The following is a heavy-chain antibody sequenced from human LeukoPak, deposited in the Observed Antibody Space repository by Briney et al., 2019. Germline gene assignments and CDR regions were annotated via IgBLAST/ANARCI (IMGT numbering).Heavy chain of an antibody. CDR3: ARGLKYYYFYMDV. J-gene: IGHJ6*03. Sequence: SETLSLTCTVSGGSINSDSYYWSWIRQPAGKGLEWVGRVYTSGSTDYNPSLRSRVIISIDTSNNQFSLKLTSVTAADTAVYYCARGLKYYYFYMDVWGKGTTVTVSS. D-gene: IGHD3-16*01. V-gene: IGHV4-61*02. CDR2: VYTSGST. CDR1: GGSINSDSYY.